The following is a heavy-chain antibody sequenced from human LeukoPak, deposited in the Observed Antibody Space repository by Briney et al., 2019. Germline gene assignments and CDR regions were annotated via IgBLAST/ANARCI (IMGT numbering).Heavy chain of an antibody. Sequence: GGSLRLSCAASGFTFSDYYMSWIRQAPGKGLEWVSYISSSGSAIYYADSVKGRFTISRDNAKNSLYLQMNSLRAEDTAVYYCARVRGSGSYPYYYYYYMDVWGKGTTVTVSS. CDR1: GFTFSDYY. CDR2: ISSSGSAI. D-gene: IGHD3-10*01. J-gene: IGHJ6*03. CDR3: ARVRGSGSYPYYYYYYMDV. V-gene: IGHV3-11*04.